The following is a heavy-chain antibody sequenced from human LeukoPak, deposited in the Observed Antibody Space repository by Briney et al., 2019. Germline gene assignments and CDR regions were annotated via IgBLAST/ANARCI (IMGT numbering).Heavy chain of an antibody. Sequence: GGSLRLSCAASGFTFSSYAMRWVRQAPGKGLGRVAGISYDGSNKYYADSVKGRFTISRDNAKNTLYLQMSSLRAEDTAMYYCVPEEKYSSGWFYFDSWGLGTLVTVSS. V-gene: IGHV3-30*04. CDR1: GFTFSSYA. CDR3: VPEEKYSSGWFYFDS. D-gene: IGHD6-19*01. CDR2: ISYDGSNK. J-gene: IGHJ4*02.